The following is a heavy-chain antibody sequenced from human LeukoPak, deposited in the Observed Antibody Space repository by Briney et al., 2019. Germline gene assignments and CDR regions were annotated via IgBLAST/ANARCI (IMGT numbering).Heavy chain of an antibody. J-gene: IGHJ5*02. CDR1: GSTSSDFE. D-gene: IGHD2-21*01. CDR3: ARGHTIANH. Sequence: GGSLRLSCAASGSTSSDFEMKWVRQAPGKGLECLSSIGGRSISIYYADSVKGRFTISRDNAKNSLYLQMNSLRAEDTAVYYCARGHTIANHWGQGTLVTVSS. CDR2: IGGRSISI. V-gene: IGHV3-48*01.